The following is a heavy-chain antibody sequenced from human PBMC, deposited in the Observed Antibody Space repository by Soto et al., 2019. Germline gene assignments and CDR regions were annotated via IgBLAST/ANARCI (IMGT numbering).Heavy chain of an antibody. CDR3: ARDSIPARSGHSRNWFDP. V-gene: IGHV4-34*01. J-gene: IGHJ5*02. CDR2: ISHSGNT. CDR1: GGSFSGYY. D-gene: IGHD6-6*01. Sequence: QVQLQQWGAGLLKPSETLSLTCAVYGGSFSGYYWSWIRQPPGKGLEWIGEISHSGNTNYNPSLKSRVTISVDTSKNQFSLTLSSVTAADTAVYYCARDSIPARSGHSRNWFDPWGQGTLVTVSS.